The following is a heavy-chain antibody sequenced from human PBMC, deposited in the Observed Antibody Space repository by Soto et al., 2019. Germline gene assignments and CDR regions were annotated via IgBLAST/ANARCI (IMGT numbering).Heavy chain of an antibody. V-gene: IGHV3-15*01. CDR3: AADTPGCGQGEFES. Sequence: GGALRLSCAASGLTFITAWMNWVRQAPGKGLEWVGHVKSGGTTDYAAPVQGRFIISRDDSKNTVYLQMSSLKTEDTAVYYCAADTPGCGQGEFESWVQGALVNVSS. J-gene: IGHJ4*02. D-gene: IGHD2-21*01. CDR2: VKSGGTT. CDR1: GLTFITAW.